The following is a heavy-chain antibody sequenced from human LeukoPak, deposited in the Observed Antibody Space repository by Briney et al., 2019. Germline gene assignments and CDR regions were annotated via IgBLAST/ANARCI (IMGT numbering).Heavy chain of an antibody. D-gene: IGHD5/OR15-5a*01. J-gene: IGHJ3*02. CDR1: GFSLSTSGMC. V-gene: IGHV2-70*04. CDR3: ARIPSVGGSSEGAFDI. Sequence: KGSGPTLVNPTQTLKLTCTFSGFSLSTSGMCVGWIRQPPGKALEWLARIDWDDDRSYSPSLKTRLTISKDTSKNQVFLTMTNMDPVDTGTYYCARIPSVGGSSEGAFDIWGQGTMVTVSS. CDR2: IDWDDDR.